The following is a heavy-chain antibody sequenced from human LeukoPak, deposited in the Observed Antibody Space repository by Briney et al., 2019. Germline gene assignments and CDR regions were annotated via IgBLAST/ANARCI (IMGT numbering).Heavy chain of an antibody. J-gene: IGHJ4*02. V-gene: IGHV3-7*01. CDR3: ARDKFRYDSSSSDY. CDR2: IKQDGSEK. Sequence: PGGSLRLSCAASGFTFSSYWMSWVRQAPGKGLEWVANIKQDGSEKYYVDSVKGRFTISRDNAKNSLYLQMNSLRAEDTAVYYCARDKFRYDSSSSDYWGQGTLVTVSS. D-gene: IGHD6-6*01. CDR1: GFTFSSYW.